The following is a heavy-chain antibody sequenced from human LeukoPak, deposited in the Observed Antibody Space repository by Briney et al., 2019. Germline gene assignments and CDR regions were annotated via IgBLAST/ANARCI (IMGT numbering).Heavy chain of an antibody. CDR1: GYTFTSYY. CDR2: INPSGGST. CDR3: ARDQNLYDSSGYDAFDI. D-gene: IGHD3-22*01. J-gene: IGHJ3*02. Sequence: ASVKVSCKASGYTFTSYYMHWVRQAPGQGLEWMGIINPSGGSTSYARKFQGRVTMTRDTSTSTVYMELSSLRSEDTAVYYCARDQNLYDSSGYDAFDIWGQGTMVTVSS. V-gene: IGHV1-46*01.